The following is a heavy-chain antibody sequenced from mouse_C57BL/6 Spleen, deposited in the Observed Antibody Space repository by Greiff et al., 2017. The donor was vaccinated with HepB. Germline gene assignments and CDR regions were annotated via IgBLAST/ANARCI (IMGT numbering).Heavy chain of an antibody. J-gene: IGHJ4*01. CDR1: GYTFTSYW. CDR2: IHPSDSDT. V-gene: IGHV1-74*01. Sequence: VQLQQPGAELVKPGASVKVSCKASGYTFTSYWMHWVKQRPGQGLEWIGRIHPSDSDTNYNQKFKGKATLTVDKSSSTAYMQLSSLTSDDSAVYYCGSLGLRRGYAMDYWGQGTPVTVSS. CDR3: GSLGLRRGYAMDY. D-gene: IGHD2-4*01.